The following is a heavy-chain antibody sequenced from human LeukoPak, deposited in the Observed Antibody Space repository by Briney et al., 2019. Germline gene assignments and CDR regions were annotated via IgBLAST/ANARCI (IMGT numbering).Heavy chain of an antibody. CDR2: ISSSSSYI. J-gene: IGHJ5*02. V-gene: IGHV3-21*01. D-gene: IGHD6-13*01. CDR1: GFTSSSYS. CDR3: ARGVGVSRFNYFDP. Sequence: GGSLRLSCAAPGFTSSSYSMNWVRQAPGQGLEWVSSISSSSSYIYYADSVKGRFTISRDNAKNSLYLQMNSLRAEDTAVYYCARGVGVSRFNYFDPWGQGTLVIVSS.